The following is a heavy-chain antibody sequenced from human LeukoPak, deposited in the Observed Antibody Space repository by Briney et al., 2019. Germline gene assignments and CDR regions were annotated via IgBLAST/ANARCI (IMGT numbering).Heavy chain of an antibody. D-gene: IGHD4-11*01. CDR1: GFTFDDYA. V-gene: IGHV3-9*01. CDR3: ESSLYSNYYFDY. Sequence: HPGGSLRLSCAASGFTFDDYAMQWVRQAPGKGLEWVPGMSWNSGSIGYADSVKGRFTISRDNAKNTLYLQMKSLRAEDTDVSYCESSLYSNYYFDYWGQATLVTVSS. J-gene: IGHJ4*02. CDR2: MSWNSGSI.